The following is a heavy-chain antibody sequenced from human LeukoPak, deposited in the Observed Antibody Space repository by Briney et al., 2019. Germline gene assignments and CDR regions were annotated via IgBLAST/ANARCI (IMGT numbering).Heavy chain of an antibody. CDR3: AKSVVPAAMLPPFDY. J-gene: IGHJ4*02. CDR2: ISYDGSNK. V-gene: IGHV3-30*18. CDR1: GFTFSSYG. D-gene: IGHD2-2*01. Sequence: GRSLRLSCAASGFTFSSYGMHWVRQAPGKGLEWGAVISYDGSNKYYADSVKGRFTISRDNSRNTLYLQMDSLRAEDTAVYYCAKSVVPAAMLPPFDYWGQGTLVTVSS.